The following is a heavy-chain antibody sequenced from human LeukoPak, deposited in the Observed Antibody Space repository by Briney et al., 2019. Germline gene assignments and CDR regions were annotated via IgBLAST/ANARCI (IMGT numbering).Heavy chain of an antibody. CDR3: ARDHSGSHYYFDY. V-gene: IGHV1-2*02. D-gene: IGHD1-26*01. CDR2: INPNSGRT. Sequence: ASVKVSCRASGYTFTGYYMHWIRQAPGQGLEWMGWINPNSGRTNYAQKFQGRVTMTSDTPISTAYMDLSRLRSDDTALYYCARDHSGSHYYFDYWGQGTLVTVSS. J-gene: IGHJ4*02. CDR1: GYTFTGYY.